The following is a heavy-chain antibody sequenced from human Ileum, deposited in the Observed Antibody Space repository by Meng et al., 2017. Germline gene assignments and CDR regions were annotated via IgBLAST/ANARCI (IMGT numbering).Heavy chain of an antibody. CDR3: ATAHYSSGWTAERDY. Sequence: GESLKISCAVSGFTVSSNYMSWVRQTPGKGLEWVSVIYRDGTTYYADSVKGRFTISRHNSENTLYLHMNSLRTEDTAMYYCATAHYSSGWTAERDYWGQGTLVTVSS. J-gene: IGHJ4*02. V-gene: IGHV3-53*04. CDR2: IYRDGTT. CDR1: GFTVSSNY. D-gene: IGHD6-19*01.